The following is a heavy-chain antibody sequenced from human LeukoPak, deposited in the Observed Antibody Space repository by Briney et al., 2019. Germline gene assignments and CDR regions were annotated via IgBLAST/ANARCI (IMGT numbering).Heavy chain of an antibody. D-gene: IGHD6-19*01. Sequence: SETLSLTCTISGGSITGYYWSWIRQPPGKGLEWIGYIFYSGNTSYNPSLKSRVTISVDTSKNQISLKLTSVTAADTAVYYCARHYTSGWDLDYWGQGTPVTVSS. CDR2: IFYSGNT. CDR1: GGSITGYY. J-gene: IGHJ4*02. CDR3: ARHYTSGWDLDY. V-gene: IGHV4-59*08.